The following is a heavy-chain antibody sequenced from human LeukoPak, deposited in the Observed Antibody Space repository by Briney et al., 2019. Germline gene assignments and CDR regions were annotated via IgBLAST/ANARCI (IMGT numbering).Heavy chain of an antibody. Sequence: SETLSLTCTVSGGSISSYYWSWIRQPPGKGLEWIGYIYYSGSTNYNPSLKSRVTISVDTSKNQFSLKLSSVTAADTAVYYCARDGRDGYNSEDAFDIWGQGTMVTVSS. D-gene: IGHD5-24*01. J-gene: IGHJ3*02. CDR3: ARDGRDGYNSEDAFDI. CDR1: GGSISSYY. CDR2: IYYSGST. V-gene: IGHV4-59*01.